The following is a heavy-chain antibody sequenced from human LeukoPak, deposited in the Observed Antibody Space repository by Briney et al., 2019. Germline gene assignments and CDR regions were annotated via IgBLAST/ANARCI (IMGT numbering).Heavy chain of an antibody. D-gene: IGHD2-21*02. CDR1: GGSISSYY. Sequence: SGTLSLTCTVSGGSISSYYWSWIRQPPGKGLEWIGYIYYSGSTNYNPSLKSRVTISVDTSKNQFSLKLSSVTAADTAVYYCARVPVNCGGDCYSGWFDPWGQGTLVTVSS. CDR3: ARVPVNCGGDCYSGWFDP. J-gene: IGHJ5*02. V-gene: IGHV4-59*01. CDR2: IYYSGST.